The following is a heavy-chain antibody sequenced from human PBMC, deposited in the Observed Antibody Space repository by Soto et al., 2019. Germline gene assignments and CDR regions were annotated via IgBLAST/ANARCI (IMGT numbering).Heavy chain of an antibody. CDR1: GGAFSDYA. Sequence: QVQLVQSGAGVKKPGSSVKVSCKASGGAFSDYAFSWVRQAPGPGLEWLGGIMPIFRAPDNAQTFPGRVTITADEFTRTAYMEMNSLRSEDTAVYYCASWLKGPDIGNYYYGMDVWGQGTTVNVS. D-gene: IGHD2-15*01. V-gene: IGHV1-69*12. J-gene: IGHJ6*02. CDR3: ASWLKGPDIGNYYYGMDV. CDR2: IMPIFRAP.